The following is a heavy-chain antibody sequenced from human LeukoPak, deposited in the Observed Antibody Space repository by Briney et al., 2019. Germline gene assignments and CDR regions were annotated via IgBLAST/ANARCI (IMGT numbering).Heavy chain of an antibody. Sequence: SQTLSLTCAMSGDSVSSNSVAWNWIRQSPSRGLEWLGRTYYRSKWYNDYAVSVKSRITINPDTSKNQFSLQLNSVTPEDTAVYYCARESRIVGATTGAFDIWGQGTMVTVSS. CDR1: GDSVSSNSVA. CDR3: ARESRIVGATTGAFDI. D-gene: IGHD1-26*01. J-gene: IGHJ3*02. CDR2: TYYRSKWYN. V-gene: IGHV6-1*01.